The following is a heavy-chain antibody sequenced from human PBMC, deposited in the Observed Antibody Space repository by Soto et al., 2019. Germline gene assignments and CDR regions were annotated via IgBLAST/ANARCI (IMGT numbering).Heavy chain of an antibody. J-gene: IGHJ4*02. V-gene: IGHV4-39*01. Sequence: PSETLSLTCTVSGGSISSSSYYWGWIRQPPGKGLEWIGSIYYSGSTYYNPSLKSRVTISVDTSKNQFSLKLSSVTAADTAVYYCVRHADIVVVPDPPDYFDYWGQGTLVTVSS. CDR2: IYYSGST. CDR1: GGSISSSSYY. D-gene: IGHD2-2*01. CDR3: VRHADIVVVPDPPDYFDY.